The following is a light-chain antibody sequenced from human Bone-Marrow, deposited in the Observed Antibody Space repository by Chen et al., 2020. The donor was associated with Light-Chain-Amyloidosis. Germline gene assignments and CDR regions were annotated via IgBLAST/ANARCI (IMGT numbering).Light chain of an antibody. CDR1: DLPTKY. V-gene: IGLV3-25*02. J-gene: IGLJ2*01. CDR2: RDT. CDR3: QTADSSGTYEVI. Sequence: SYELTQPPSVSVSPGQTARITCFGDDLPTKYAYWYQQKPGQAPVLVIHRDTERPSGISARFSGSRAGTTATLTISGVQAEEEADYHCQTADSSGTYEVICGGGTKLTVL.